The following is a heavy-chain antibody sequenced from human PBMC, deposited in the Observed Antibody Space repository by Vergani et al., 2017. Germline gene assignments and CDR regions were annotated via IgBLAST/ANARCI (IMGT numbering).Heavy chain of an antibody. CDR3: ARDHGPELVGATTSAGY. CDR1: GGSISSGGYS. D-gene: IGHD1-26*01. CDR2: IYHSGST. J-gene: IGHJ4*02. V-gene: IGHV4-30-2*01. Sequence: QLQLQESGSGLVKPSQTLSLTCAVSGGSISSGGYSWSWIRQPPGKGLEWIGYIYHSGSTYYNPSLKSRVTISVDRSKNQFSLKLSSVTAADTAVYYCARDHGPELVGATTSAGYWGQGTLVTVSS.